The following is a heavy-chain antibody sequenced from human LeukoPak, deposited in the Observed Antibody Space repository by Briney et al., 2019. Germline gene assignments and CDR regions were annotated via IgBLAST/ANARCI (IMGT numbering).Heavy chain of an antibody. CDR3: ARGPSVGSGWSPDY. CDR2: ISSSGSPI. Sequence: GGSLRLSCAASGFTFKNYEMNWVRQAPGEGLEWVSYISSSGSPIYYADSVKGRFTISRDNAKNSLYLQMNSLRAEDTAVYYCARGPSVGSGWSPDYWGQGTLVTVSS. V-gene: IGHV3-48*03. CDR1: GFTFKNYE. J-gene: IGHJ4*02. D-gene: IGHD6-19*01.